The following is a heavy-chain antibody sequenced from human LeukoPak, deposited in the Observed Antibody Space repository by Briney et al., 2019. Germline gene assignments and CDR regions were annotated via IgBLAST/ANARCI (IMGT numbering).Heavy chain of an antibody. CDR1: GFTFSSYA. D-gene: IGHD2-15*01. J-gene: IGHJ4*02. V-gene: IGHV3-23*01. Sequence: GGSLRLSCAASGFTFSSYAMSWVRQAPGKGLEWASAISGSGGSTYYADSVKGRFTISRDNSKNTLYLQMNSLRAEDTAVYYCAKASVGSGGSCYAYWGQGTLVTVSS. CDR2: ISGSGGST. CDR3: AKASVGSGGSCYAY.